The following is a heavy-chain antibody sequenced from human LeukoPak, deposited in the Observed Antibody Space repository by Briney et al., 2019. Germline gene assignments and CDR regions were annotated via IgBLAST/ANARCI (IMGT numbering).Heavy chain of an antibody. CDR2: IYYSGST. D-gene: IGHD6-19*01. CDR1: GGSISGYY. V-gene: IGHV4-59*08. Sequence: SETLSLTCTISGGSISGYYWNWIRQPPGKGLEWIGYIYYSGSTSYNPSLKSRVTISVDTSKNQFSLKLSSVTAADTALYYCARLGYSSGWVDYWGQGALVTVSS. J-gene: IGHJ4*02. CDR3: ARLGYSSGWVDY.